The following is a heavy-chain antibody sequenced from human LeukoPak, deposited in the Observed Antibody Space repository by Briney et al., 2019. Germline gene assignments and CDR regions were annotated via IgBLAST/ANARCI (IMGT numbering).Heavy chain of an antibody. CDR2: IYYSGST. V-gene: IGHV4-59*12. CDR3: ASSPAAGTSGDSWVSWFDP. D-gene: IGHD6-13*01. CDR1: GGSISSYY. J-gene: IGHJ5*02. Sequence: PSETLSLTCTVSGGSISSYYWSWIRQPPGKGLEWIGDIYYSGSTNYNPSLKSRVTISVDTSKNQFSLKLSSVTAADTAVYYCASSPAAGTSGDSWVSWFDPWGQGTLVTVSS.